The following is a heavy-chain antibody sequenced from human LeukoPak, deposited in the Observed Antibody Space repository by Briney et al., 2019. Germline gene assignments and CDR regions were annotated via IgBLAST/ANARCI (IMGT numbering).Heavy chain of an antibody. D-gene: IGHD4-11*01. V-gene: IGHV3-7*01. CDR2: IKQDGSEK. CDR3: ARESGMGVTDFDY. Sequence: GGSLRLSCAASGFTFSSYWMSWVRQAPGKGLEWVANIKQDGSEKYYVDSVKGRFTISRDNAKNSLYLQMNSLRAEDTAVYYCARESGMGVTDFDYWGQGTLVTVSS. J-gene: IGHJ4*02. CDR1: GFTFSSYW.